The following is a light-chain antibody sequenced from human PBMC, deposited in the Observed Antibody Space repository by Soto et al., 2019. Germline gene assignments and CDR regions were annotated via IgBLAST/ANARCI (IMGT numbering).Light chain of an antibody. CDR1: SSDVGSYNR. CDR3: RPYTNHIPLV. CDR2: EVS. V-gene: IGLV2-18*02. J-gene: IGLJ2*01. Sequence: QSALTQPPSVSGSPGQSVTISCTGTSSDVGSYNRVSWYQQPPGTAPKLLIYEVSNRPSGVPERFAGSKSGNTASLTISGLQVGEGGEYYARPYTNHIPLVFGGGTKLPV.